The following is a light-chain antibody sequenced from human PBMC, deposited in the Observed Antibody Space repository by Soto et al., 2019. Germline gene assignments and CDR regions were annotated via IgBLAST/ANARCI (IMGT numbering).Light chain of an antibody. Sequence: EIVLTQSPATLSLSPGERATLSCRASQSVSSYLAWYQQKPGQAPRLLIYDASNRATGIPARFSGSGSGTDFNRTSSSLEPEDFAVYYCQQRSNWPITFGQGTRLEMK. CDR3: QQRSNWPIT. V-gene: IGKV3-11*01. CDR2: DAS. J-gene: IGKJ5*01. CDR1: QSVSSY.